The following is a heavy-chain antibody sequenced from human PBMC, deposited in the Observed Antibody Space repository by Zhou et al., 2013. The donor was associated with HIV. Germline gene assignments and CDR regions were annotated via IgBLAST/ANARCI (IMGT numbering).Heavy chain of an antibody. D-gene: IGHD1-26*01. Sequence: QVQLVQSGAEVKKPGSSVKVSCKASGGTFSSYAISWVRQAPGQGLEWMGRIIPILGIANYAQKFQGRVTITADKSTSTAYMELSSLRSEDTAVYYCAREVGEEHYFDYWGQGTLVTVSS. J-gene: IGHJ4*02. V-gene: IGHV1-69*04. CDR3: AREVGEEHYFDY. CDR2: IIPILGIA. CDR1: GGTFSSYA.